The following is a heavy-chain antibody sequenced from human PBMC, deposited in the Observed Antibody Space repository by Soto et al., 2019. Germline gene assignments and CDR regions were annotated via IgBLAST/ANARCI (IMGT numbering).Heavy chain of an antibody. D-gene: IGHD1-1*01. Sequence: GASVKVSCKGSGYDFTTYGITWVRQAPGQGLEWMAWISAHNGNADYAQKLQGRVTVTRDTSTSTAYMELRSLRSDDTAVYYCARRRYGDYWAKGALVTVSS. V-gene: IGHV1-18*01. CDR1: GYDFTTYG. CDR3: ARRRYGDY. J-gene: IGHJ4*02. CDR2: ISAHNGNA.